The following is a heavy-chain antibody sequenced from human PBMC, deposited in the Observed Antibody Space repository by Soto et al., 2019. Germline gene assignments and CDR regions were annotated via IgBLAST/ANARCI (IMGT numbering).Heavy chain of an antibody. CDR1: GFTFSSYG. V-gene: IGHV3-33*01. CDR2: IWYDGSNK. Sequence: QVQLVESGGGVVQPGRSLRLSCAASGFTFSSYGMHWVRQAPGKGLEWVVVIWYDGSNKYYADSVKGRFTISRDNSKNTLYLQMNSLRAEDTAVYYCARATDYYDSSGYSAGGFDYWGQGTLVTVSS. J-gene: IGHJ4*02. CDR3: ARATDYYDSSGYSAGGFDY. D-gene: IGHD3-22*01.